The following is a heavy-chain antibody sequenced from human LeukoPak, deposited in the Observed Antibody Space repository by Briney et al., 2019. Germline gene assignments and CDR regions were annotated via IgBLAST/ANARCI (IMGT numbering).Heavy chain of an antibody. CDR2: IYPGDSDI. CDR3: ATASWGTFDY. Sequence: GESLKISCKGSGYRFTSYWIGWVRQMPGKGLEWMGVIYPGDSDIRYSPSFQGQVTMSADKSLSTAYFQWSSLKASDSAMYYCATASWGTFDYWGQGTLVTVSS. D-gene: IGHD7-27*01. CDR1: GYRFTSYW. V-gene: IGHV5-51*01. J-gene: IGHJ4*02.